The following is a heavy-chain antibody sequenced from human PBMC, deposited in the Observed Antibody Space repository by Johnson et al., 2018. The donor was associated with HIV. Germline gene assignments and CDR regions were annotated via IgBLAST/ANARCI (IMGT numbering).Heavy chain of an antibody. CDR1: GFTVSSNY. V-gene: IGHV3-53*01. Sequence: VQLVESGGGLIQPGGSLRLSCAASGFTVSSNYMSWVRQAPGKGLEWVSTISGSGGSTYYADSVKGRLTISRDNSKNTLYLQMNSLRAEDTAVYYCAREGGSSGPDAFDIWGQGTMVTVSS. CDR2: SGSGGST. D-gene: IGHD3-16*01. CDR3: AREGGSSGPDAFDI. J-gene: IGHJ3*02.